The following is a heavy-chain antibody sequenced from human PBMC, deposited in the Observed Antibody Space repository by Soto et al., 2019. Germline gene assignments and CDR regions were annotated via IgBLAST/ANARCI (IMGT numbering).Heavy chain of an antibody. D-gene: IGHD3-10*01. V-gene: IGHV4-4*02. CDR3: ARDRVRGVWSYYYGMDV. Sequence: QVQLQESGPGLVKPSGTLSLTCAVSGGSISSSNWWSWVRQPPGKGLEWIGEIYHSGSTNYNPSLNSRVTISVDKSKNQFSLKLSSVTAADTAVYYCARDRVRGVWSYYYGMDVWGQGTTVTVSS. CDR1: GGSISSSNW. J-gene: IGHJ6*02. CDR2: IYHSGST.